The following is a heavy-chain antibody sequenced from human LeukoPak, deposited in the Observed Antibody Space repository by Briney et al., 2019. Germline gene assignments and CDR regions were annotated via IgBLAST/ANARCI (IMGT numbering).Heavy chain of an antibody. CDR3: ARVPPITMVRGVISDAFDI. V-gene: IGHV4-30-2*01. CDR1: GGSISSGGYY. J-gene: IGHJ3*02. Sequence: SETLSLTCTVSGGSISSGGYYRSWIRQPPGKGLEWIVYIYHSGSTYYNPSLKSRVTISVDRSKNQFSLKLSSVTAADTAVYYCARVPPITMVRGVISDAFDIWGQGTMVTVSS. D-gene: IGHD3-10*01. CDR2: IYHSGST.